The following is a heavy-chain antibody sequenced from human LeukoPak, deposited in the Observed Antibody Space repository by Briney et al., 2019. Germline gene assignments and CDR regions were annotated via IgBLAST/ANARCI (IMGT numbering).Heavy chain of an antibody. CDR1: GFTFSSYA. D-gene: IGHD3-3*01. J-gene: IGHJ4*02. V-gene: IGHV3-23*01. CDR3: ARGRGGRRYFDY. Sequence: GGSLRLSCAASGFTFSSYAMSWVRQAPGKGLEWVSATSGSGGSTYYADSVKGRFTISRDNSKNTLYLQMNSLRAEDTAVYYCARGRGGRRYFDYWGQGTLVTVSS. CDR2: TSGSGGST.